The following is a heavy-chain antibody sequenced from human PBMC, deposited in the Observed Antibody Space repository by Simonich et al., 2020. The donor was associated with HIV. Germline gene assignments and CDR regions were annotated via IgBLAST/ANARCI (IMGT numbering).Heavy chain of an antibody. CDR3: ARHQTGTDAFDI. V-gene: IGHV4-39*01. Sequence: QLQVQESGTGLVKPSETLSLTCIVFGDSIRGWTSYWGWIRQPPGKGQEWIGNIKYLWISYYNPSLKTRVPHSVDTSKNQFSLKLTSVTAADTAMYYCARHQTGTDAFDIWGQGTMVAVSS. CDR2: IKYLWIS. CDR1: GDSIRGWTSY. D-gene: IGHD1-1*01. J-gene: IGHJ3*02.